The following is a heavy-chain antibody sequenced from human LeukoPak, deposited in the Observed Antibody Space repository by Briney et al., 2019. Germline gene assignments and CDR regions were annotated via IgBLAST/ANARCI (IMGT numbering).Heavy chain of an antibody. CDR2: ISAYNGNT. Sequence: ASVKVSCKASGYIFTNYGINWVRQAPGQGLEWMGGISAYNGNTNYAQKLQGRVTMTTDTSTSTAYMELRSLRSDDTAVYYCASGGNNYYYYMDVWGKGTTVTVSS. D-gene: IGHD3-10*01. V-gene: IGHV1-18*01. CDR3: ASGGNNYYYYMDV. CDR1: GYIFTNYG. J-gene: IGHJ6*03.